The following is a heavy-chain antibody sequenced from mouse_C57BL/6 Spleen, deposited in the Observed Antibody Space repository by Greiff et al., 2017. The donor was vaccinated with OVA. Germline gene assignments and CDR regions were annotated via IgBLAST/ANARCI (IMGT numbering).Heavy chain of an antibody. CDR1: GYTFTDYN. J-gene: IGHJ2*01. V-gene: IGHV1-18*01. CDR3: ARSMITTRDYFDY. CDR2: INPNNGGT. Sequence: VQLQQSGPELVKPGASVKIPCKASGYTFTDYNMDWVKQSHGKSLEWIGDINPNNGGTIYNQKFKGKATVTVDKSSSTAYMELRSLTSEDTAVYYCARSMITTRDYFDYWGQGTTLTVSS. D-gene: IGHD2-4*01.